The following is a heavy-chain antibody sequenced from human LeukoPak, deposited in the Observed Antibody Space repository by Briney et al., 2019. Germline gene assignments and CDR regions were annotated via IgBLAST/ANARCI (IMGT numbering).Heavy chain of an antibody. CDR2: ISSSSSYI. J-gene: IGHJ3*02. CDR3: ARDPYSSSWSSAFDI. CDR1: GFTFSSYS. D-gene: IGHD6-13*01. V-gene: IGHV3-21*01. Sequence: GGCLRLSCAASGFTFSSYSMNWVRQAPGKGLEWVSSISSSSSYIYYADPVKGRFAISRDNAKNSLYLQMNSLRAEDTAVYYCARDPYSSSWSSAFDIWGQGTMVTVSS.